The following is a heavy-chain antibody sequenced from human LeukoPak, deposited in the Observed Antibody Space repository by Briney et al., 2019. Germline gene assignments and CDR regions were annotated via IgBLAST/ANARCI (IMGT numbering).Heavy chain of an antibody. CDR1: GFTFSSYW. D-gene: IGHD5-24*01. Sequence: GGSLRLSCAASGFTFSSYWMHWVRQAPGKGLVWVSRINSDGGSTSYADSVKGRFTISRDNAKNTVYLQMNSLRAEDTAVYYCARPYNVYYYYGMDVWGQGTTVTVSS. J-gene: IGHJ6*02. CDR2: INSDGGST. V-gene: IGHV3-74*01. CDR3: ARPYNVYYYYGMDV.